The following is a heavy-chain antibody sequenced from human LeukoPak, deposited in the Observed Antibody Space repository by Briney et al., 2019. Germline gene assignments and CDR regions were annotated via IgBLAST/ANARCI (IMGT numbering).Heavy chain of an antibody. CDR2: IDYSGSR. J-gene: IGHJ4*02. CDR3: ARLMDPGGGYFDN. CDR1: GGSISSRSYY. Sequence: TSETLSLTCTVSGGSISSRSYYWAWIRQPPGKGLEWIGSIDYSGSRYYNPSLKSRVTISGDTSKNQLSLRLNSVTAADTAVYYCARLMDPGGGYFDNWGQGSLVTVSS. V-gene: IGHV4-39*01. D-gene: IGHD3-10*01.